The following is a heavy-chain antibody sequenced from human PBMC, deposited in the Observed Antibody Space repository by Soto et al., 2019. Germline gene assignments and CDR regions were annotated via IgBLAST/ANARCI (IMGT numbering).Heavy chain of an antibody. V-gene: IGHV3-9*01. CDR3: AKDFRY. CDR1: GFTFDDYA. J-gene: IGHJ4*02. Sequence: EVQLVESGGCLVQPGRSLRLSCAASGFTFDDYAMHWVRQAPGKGLEWVSGISWNSGSIGYADSVKGRFTISRDNAKNSLYLQMNSLRAEDTALYYCAKDFRYWGQGTLVTVSS. CDR2: ISWNSGSI.